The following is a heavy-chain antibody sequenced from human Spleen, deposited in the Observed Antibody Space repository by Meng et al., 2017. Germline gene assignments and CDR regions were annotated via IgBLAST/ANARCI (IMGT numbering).Heavy chain of an antibody. V-gene: IGHV3-9*01. CDR1: GFTFDDYA. Sequence: SLKISCAASGFTFDDYAIHWVRQVPGKGLEWVSGISWNSGSIGYADSVKGRFTISRDNAKNSLYLQMNSLRAEDTALYYCAKDIRSYSSGWLDYWGQRTLVTVSS. CDR2: ISWNSGSI. D-gene: IGHD6-19*01. J-gene: IGHJ4*02. CDR3: AKDIRSYSSGWLDY.